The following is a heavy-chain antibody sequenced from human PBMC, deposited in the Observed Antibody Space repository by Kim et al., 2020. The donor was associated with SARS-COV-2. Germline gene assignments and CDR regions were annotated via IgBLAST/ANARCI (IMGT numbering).Heavy chain of an antibody. CDR3: AKGEAYYDFWSGYNYYYYGMDV. CDR1: GFTFSSYG. CDR2: ISYDGSNK. J-gene: IGHJ6*02. D-gene: IGHD3-3*01. V-gene: IGHV3-30*18. Sequence: GGSLRLSCAASGFTFSSYGMHWVRQAPGKGLEWVAVISYDGSNKYYADSVKGRFTISRDNSKNTLYLQMNSLRAEDTAVYYCAKGEAYYDFWSGYNYYYYGMDVWGQGTTVTVSS.